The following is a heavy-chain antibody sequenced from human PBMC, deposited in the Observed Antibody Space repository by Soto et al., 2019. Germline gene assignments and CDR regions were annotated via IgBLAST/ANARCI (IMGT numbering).Heavy chain of an antibody. CDR3: ARESSSGWYGMDV. D-gene: IGHD6-19*01. V-gene: IGHV4-59*01. Sequence: SETLSLTCTVSGGSTSHYYWNWIRQPPGKGLEWIGYIFYSGSTNCNPSLKSRVTISVDPSKNQFSLSLSSVTTADTAIYYCARESSSGWYGMDVWGQGITVTVSS. CDR2: IFYSGST. CDR1: GGSTSHYY. J-gene: IGHJ6*02.